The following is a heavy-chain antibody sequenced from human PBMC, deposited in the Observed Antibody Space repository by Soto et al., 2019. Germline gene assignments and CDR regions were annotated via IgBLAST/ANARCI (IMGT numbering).Heavy chain of an antibody. Sequence: SETLSLTCTVSGGSISSYYWSWIRQPPGKGLEWIGYIYYSGSTNYNPSLKSRVTISVDTSKNQFSLKLSSVTAADTAAYYCARDLGYSYGYAGWFDPWGQGTLVTVSS. CDR2: IYYSGST. V-gene: IGHV4-59*01. CDR3: ARDLGYSYGYAGWFDP. J-gene: IGHJ5*02. D-gene: IGHD5-18*01. CDR1: GGSISSYY.